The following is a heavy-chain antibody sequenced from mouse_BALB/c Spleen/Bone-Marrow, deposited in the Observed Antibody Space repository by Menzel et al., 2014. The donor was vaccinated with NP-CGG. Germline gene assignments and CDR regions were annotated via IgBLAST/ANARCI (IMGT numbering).Heavy chain of an antibody. CDR1: GFSLTSYG. V-gene: IGHV2-9*02. D-gene: IGHD1-1*01. CDR3: ARASYYYGSRYDY. Sequence: QVQLQQSGPGLVAPSQSLSITCTVSGFSLTSYGVHWVRQPPGKGLEWLGVIGIGRSTNYNSALMSRLSISKDNSKSQVFLKMNSLQTDDTAMYYCARASYYYGSRYDYWGQGTTLTVSS. J-gene: IGHJ2*01. CDR2: IGIGRST.